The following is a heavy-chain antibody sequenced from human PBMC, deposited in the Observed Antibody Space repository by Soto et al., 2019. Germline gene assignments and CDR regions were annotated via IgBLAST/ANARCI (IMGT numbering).Heavy chain of an antibody. J-gene: IGHJ4*02. CDR1: GFTVSSNY. CDR3: AKGGITLVRGSFDY. Sequence: GGSLRLSCAASGFTVSSNYMSWVRQAPGKGLEWVSVIYSGGSTYYADSVKGRFTFSRDNSKNTLYLQMSSLRAEDTAVYYCAKGGITLVRGSFDYWGQGTLVTVSS. D-gene: IGHD3-10*01. V-gene: IGHV3-53*01. CDR2: IYSGGST.